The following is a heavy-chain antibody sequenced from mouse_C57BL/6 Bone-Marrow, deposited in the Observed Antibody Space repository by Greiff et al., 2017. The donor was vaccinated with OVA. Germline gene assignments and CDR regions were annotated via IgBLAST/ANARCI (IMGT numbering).Heavy chain of an antibody. J-gene: IGHJ1*03. V-gene: IGHV1-55*01. CDR1: GYTFTSYW. CDR3: ARRYSGSSWYFDV. D-gene: IGHD1-1*01. CDR2: IYPGSGST. Sequence: QVQLQQSGAELVKPGASVKMSCKASGYTFTSYWITWVKQRPGQGLEWIGDIYPGSGSTNYNEKFKSKATLTVDTSSSTAYMQLSSLTSEDSAVYYCARRYSGSSWYFDVWGTGTTVTVSS.